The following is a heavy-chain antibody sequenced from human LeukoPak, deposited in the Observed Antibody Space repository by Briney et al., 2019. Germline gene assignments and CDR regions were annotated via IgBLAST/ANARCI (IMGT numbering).Heavy chain of an antibody. Sequence: GGSLRLSCAASGFTFSSYSMNWVRQAPGKGLEWVSSISSSSSYIYYTDSVKGRFTISRDNAKNSLYLRMNSLRAEDTAVYYCARRAYCSSTSCAFDYWGQGTLVTVSS. D-gene: IGHD2-2*01. CDR3: ARRAYCSSTSCAFDY. J-gene: IGHJ4*02. CDR1: GFTFSSYS. V-gene: IGHV3-21*01. CDR2: ISSSSSYI.